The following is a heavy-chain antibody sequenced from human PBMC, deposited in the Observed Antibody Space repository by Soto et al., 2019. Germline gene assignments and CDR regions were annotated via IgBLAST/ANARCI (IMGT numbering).Heavy chain of an antibody. CDR2: IYYSGST. CDR3: ASIMVRGVIIDNWFDP. Sequence: SETLSLTSTVSVGSISSGGYYWTWIRQHPGKGLEWIGYIYYSGSTCYNPSLKSRVTISVDTSKNQFSLKLSSVTAADTAVYYCASIMVRGVIIDNWFDPWGQGTLVTVSS. J-gene: IGHJ5*02. D-gene: IGHD3-10*01. CDR1: VGSISSGGYY. V-gene: IGHV4-31*03.